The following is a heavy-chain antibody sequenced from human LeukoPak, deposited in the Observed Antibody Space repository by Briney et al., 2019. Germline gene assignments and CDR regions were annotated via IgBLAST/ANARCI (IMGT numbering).Heavy chain of an antibody. CDR2: IYHSGST. CDR3: AKVARFSFYFDY. D-gene: IGHD2-15*01. CDR1: GGSISSGGYS. Sequence: SETLSLTCAVSGGSISSGGYSWSWTRQPPGKGLEWIGYIYHSGSTYYNPSLKSRVTISVDRSKNQFSLRLSSLTAADTAVYYCAKVARFSFYFDYWGQGTLVTVSS. V-gene: IGHV4-30-2*01. J-gene: IGHJ4*02.